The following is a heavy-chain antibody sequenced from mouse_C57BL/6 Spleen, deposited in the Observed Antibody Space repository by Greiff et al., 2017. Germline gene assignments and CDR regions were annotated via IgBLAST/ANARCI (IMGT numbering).Heavy chain of an antibody. CDR3: ARQALTTVVALYYFDY. Sequence: VQLQQPGAELVKPGASVKLSCKASGYTFTSYWMHWVKQRPGRGLEWIGRIDPNSGGTKYNEKFKSKATLTVDKPSSTAYMQLSSLTSEDSAVYYCARQALTTVVALYYFDYWGQGTTLTVSS. D-gene: IGHD1-1*01. J-gene: IGHJ2*01. V-gene: IGHV1-72*01. CDR1: GYTFTSYW. CDR2: IDPNSGGT.